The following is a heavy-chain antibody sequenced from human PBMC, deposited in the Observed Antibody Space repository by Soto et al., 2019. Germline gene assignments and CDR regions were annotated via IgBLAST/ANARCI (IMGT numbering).Heavy chain of an antibody. CDR3: AKDPPWTVGPLAMDV. CDR1: GFTFSTHA. J-gene: IGHJ6*02. V-gene: IGHV3-23*01. CDR2: FSGSGGNI. D-gene: IGHD3-3*01. Sequence: QAGGSLRLSCVASGFTFSTHAMSWVRQAPGKGLEWVSTFSGSGGNIYYAESVKGRLTISRDDSKNTLYLHMNSLRVEDTAVYYCAKDPPWTVGPLAMDVWGQGTTVTVSS.